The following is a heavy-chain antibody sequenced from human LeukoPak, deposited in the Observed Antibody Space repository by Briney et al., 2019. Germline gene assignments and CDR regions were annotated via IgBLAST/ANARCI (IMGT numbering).Heavy chain of an antibody. D-gene: IGHD6-19*01. Sequence: GESLKISCKASGYSFTSYWIVWVRQMPGKGLEWMGIIYPGDSDTRYSPSFEGQVTISADKSISTAYLQWNSLKASDTAMYYCARRVAVAGSLSVFDYWGQGTLVTVSS. CDR3: ARRVAVAGSLSVFDY. CDR1: GYSFTSYW. V-gene: IGHV5-51*01. J-gene: IGHJ4*02. CDR2: IYPGDSDT.